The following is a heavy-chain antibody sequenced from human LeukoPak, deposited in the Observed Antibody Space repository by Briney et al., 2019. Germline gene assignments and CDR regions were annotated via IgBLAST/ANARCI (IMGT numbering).Heavy chain of an antibody. J-gene: IGHJ5*02. D-gene: IGHD3-3*01. CDR1: GGSISSYY. CDR2: IYYSGST. CDR3: ARARTPGYDFWSGPGNWFDP. V-gene: IGHV4-59*01. Sequence: PSETLSLTCTVSGGSISSYYWSWIRQPPGKGLEWIGYIYYSGSTNYNPSLKSLVTISVDTSKNQFSLKLSSVTAADTAVYYCARARTPGYDFWSGPGNWFDPWGQGTLVTVSS.